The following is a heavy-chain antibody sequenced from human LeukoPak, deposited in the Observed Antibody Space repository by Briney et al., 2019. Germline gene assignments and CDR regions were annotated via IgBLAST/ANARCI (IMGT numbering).Heavy chain of an antibody. CDR1: GGSISSSSYY. J-gene: IGHJ6*02. Sequence: SETLSLTCTVSGGSISSSSYYWGWIRQPPGKGLEWIGSIYYSGSTYYNPSLKSRVTISVDTSKNQFSLKLSSVTAADTAVYYCAGDCSGGSCYPEVLYGMDVWGQGTTVTVSS. CDR3: AGDCSGGSCYPEVLYGMDV. CDR2: IYYSGST. V-gene: IGHV4-39*02. D-gene: IGHD2-15*01.